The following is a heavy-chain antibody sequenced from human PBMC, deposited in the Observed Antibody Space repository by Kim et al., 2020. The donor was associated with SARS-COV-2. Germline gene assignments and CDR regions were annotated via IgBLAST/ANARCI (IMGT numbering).Heavy chain of an antibody. Sequence: SETLSLTCTVSGDSISSFIWWSWVRQPPGQGLEWIGGMYHSGSTTYNPSLKSRVTMSLDKSKNQFSLRLTSVTAADTAVYSCARGDARSLIFHVWGQGTLVTVSS. D-gene: IGHD3-16*02. J-gene: IGHJ4*02. CDR3: ARGDARSLIFHV. CDR1: GDSISSFIW. CDR2: MYHSGST. V-gene: IGHV4-4*02.